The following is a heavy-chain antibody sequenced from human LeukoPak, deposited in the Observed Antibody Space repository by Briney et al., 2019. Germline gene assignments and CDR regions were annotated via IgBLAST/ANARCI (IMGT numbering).Heavy chain of an antibody. Sequence: GGSLRLSCAASGFTYSTYWMTWVRQAPGKGLERVANIKQDESEKYYVDSVKGRFTISRDNAKSSLFLQMNSLRVEDTAVYYCVRAMDVWGQGTTVTVSS. CDR3: VRAMDV. V-gene: IGHV3-7*03. J-gene: IGHJ6*02. CDR2: IKQDESEK. CDR1: GFTYSTYW.